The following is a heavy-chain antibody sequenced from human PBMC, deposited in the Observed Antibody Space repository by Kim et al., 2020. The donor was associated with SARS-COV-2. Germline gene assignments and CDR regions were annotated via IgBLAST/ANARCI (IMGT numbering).Heavy chain of an antibody. V-gene: IGHV4-59*13. CDR2: IYYSGST. Sequence: SETLSLTCTVSGGSISSYYWSWIRQPPGKGLEWIGYIYYSGSTNYNPSLKSRVTISVDTSKNQFSLKLSSVTAADTAVYYCARDFTMVRGWGMDVWGQGT. CDR3: ARDFTMVRGWGMDV. D-gene: IGHD3-10*01. J-gene: IGHJ6*02. CDR1: GGSISSYY.